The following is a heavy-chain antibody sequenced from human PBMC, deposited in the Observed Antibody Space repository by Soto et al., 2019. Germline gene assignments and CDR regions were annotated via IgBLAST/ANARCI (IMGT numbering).Heavy chain of an antibody. V-gene: IGHV3-74*01. CDR1: GFTFSDYW. J-gene: IGHJ6*02. Sequence: EVQLVESGGGLVQPGGSLRLSCVASGFTFSDYWMHWVRQAPGKGLVWVSRIKFDGGITSHADSVKGRFTISRDNARNTVHLQMNSLRADDTGVYYCARGIRNYYGVDVWGQGTTVTVSS. CDR2: IKFDGGIT. CDR3: ARGIRNYYGVDV.